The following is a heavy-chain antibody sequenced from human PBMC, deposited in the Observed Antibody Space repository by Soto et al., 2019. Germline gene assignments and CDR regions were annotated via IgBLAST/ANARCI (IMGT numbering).Heavy chain of an antibody. CDR3: ARDRFGQWLGDPSWQGSDYYGMDV. V-gene: IGHV3-74*01. CDR2: INSDGSST. CDR1: GFTFSSYW. J-gene: IGHJ6*02. D-gene: IGHD6-19*01. Sequence: GGSLRLSCAASGFTFSSYWMHWVRQAPGKGLVWVSRINSDGSSTSYADSVKGRFTISRDNAKNTLYLQMSSLRAEDTAVYYCARDRFGQWLGDPSWQGSDYYGMDVWGQGTTVTVS.